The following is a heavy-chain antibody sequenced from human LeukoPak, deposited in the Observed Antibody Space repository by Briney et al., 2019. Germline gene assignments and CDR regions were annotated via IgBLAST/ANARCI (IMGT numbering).Heavy chain of an antibody. CDR3: TTSPYYYDSSGYYDFDY. V-gene: IGHV3-15*01. D-gene: IGHD3-22*01. J-gene: IGHJ4*02. CDR2: IKSKTDGGTT. Sequence: GGSLRLSCAASGFTFSNAWMSWVRQAPGKGLEWVGRIKSKTDGGTTDYAATVKGRFTISRDDSKNTLYLQMNSLKTEDTAVYYCTTSPYYYDSSGYYDFDYWGQGTLVTVSS. CDR1: GFTFSNAW.